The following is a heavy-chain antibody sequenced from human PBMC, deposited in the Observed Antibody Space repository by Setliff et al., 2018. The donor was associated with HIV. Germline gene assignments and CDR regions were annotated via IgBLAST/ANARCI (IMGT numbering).Heavy chain of an antibody. Sequence: GGSLRLSCAASGFSFSGSPVQWVRQASGKGLEWVGRIRSKADYYATVYAASVKGRFTISREDSKNMAYLQMNSLKTEDTAVYYCTRQDNWNAIDSWGQGTLVTVS. J-gene: IGHJ4*02. V-gene: IGHV3-73*01. CDR3: TRQDNWNAIDS. CDR2: IRSKADYYAT. D-gene: IGHD1-1*01. CDR1: GFSFSGSP.